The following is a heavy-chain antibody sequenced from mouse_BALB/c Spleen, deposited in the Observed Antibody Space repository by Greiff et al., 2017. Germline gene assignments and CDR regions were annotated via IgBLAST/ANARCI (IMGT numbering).Heavy chain of an antibody. CDR1: GFTFSSYT. D-gene: IGHD2-1*01. CDR2: ISNGGGST. Sequence: EVKVEESGGGLVQPGGSLKLSCAASGFTFSSYTMSWVRQTPEKRLEWVAYISNGGGSTYYPDTVKGRFTISRDNAKNTLYLQMSSLKSEDTAMYYCARPSYGNFAYWGQGTLVTVSA. J-gene: IGHJ3*01. CDR3: ARPSYGNFAY. V-gene: IGHV5-12-2*01.